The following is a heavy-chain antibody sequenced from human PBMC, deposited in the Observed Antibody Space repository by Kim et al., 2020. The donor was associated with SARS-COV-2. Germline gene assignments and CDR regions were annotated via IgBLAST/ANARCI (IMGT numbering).Heavy chain of an antibody. CDR3: ARLGQLATSYWYFDL. CDR1: GGSIRSSSYY. D-gene: IGHD6-6*01. V-gene: IGHV4-39*01. CDR2: IYYSGST. Sequence: SETLSLTCTVSGGSIRSSSYYWGWILQPPGKGLEWIGTIYYSGSTWDNPSLKSRLTISVDTSKNQFSLKLSSVTAADTAVYYCARLGQLATSYWYFDLWGRDTLVTVYS. J-gene: IGHJ2*01.